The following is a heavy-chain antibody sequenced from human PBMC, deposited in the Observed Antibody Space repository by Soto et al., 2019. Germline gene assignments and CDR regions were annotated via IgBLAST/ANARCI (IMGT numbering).Heavy chain of an antibody. Sequence: QVQLQESGPGLVKPSETLSLTCTVSGGSISSYYWSWIRQPPGKGLEWIGYIYYSGSTNYNPSLKSRVTISVDTSKNQLSLKMSSVTEADTAVYYCARQVQGPYGSGSYFDYWGQGTLVTVSS. CDR2: IYYSGST. J-gene: IGHJ4*02. D-gene: IGHD3-10*01. V-gene: IGHV4-59*08. CDR1: GGSISSYY. CDR3: ARQVQGPYGSGSYFDY.